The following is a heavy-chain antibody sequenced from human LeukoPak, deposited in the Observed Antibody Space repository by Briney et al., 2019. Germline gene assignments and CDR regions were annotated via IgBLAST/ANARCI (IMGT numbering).Heavy chain of an antibody. D-gene: IGHD5-18*01. Sequence: GGSLRLSCAASGFTFSSYAMSWVRQAPGKGLEWVSAISGSGGSTYYADSVKGRFTISRDNSKNTLYPQMNSLRAEDTAVYYCAKDLGKMVNLIDYWGQGTLVTVSS. V-gene: IGHV3-23*01. CDR3: AKDLGKMVNLIDY. J-gene: IGHJ4*02. CDR1: GFTFSSYA. CDR2: ISGSGGST.